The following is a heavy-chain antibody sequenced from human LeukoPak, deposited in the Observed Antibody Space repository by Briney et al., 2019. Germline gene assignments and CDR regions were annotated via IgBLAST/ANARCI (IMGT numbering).Heavy chain of an antibody. CDR1: GGSISSYY. CDR2: IYYSGST. D-gene: IGHD3-16*02. J-gene: IGHJ4*02. Sequence: SETLSLTCTVSGGSISSYYWSWIRQPPGKGLEWIGYIYYSGSTNYNPSLKSRVTISVDTSKNQFSLKLSSVTAADTAVYYCASSSNYVWGSYRYGPLDYWGQGTLVTVSS. V-gene: IGHV4-59*01. CDR3: ASSSNYVWGSYRYGPLDY.